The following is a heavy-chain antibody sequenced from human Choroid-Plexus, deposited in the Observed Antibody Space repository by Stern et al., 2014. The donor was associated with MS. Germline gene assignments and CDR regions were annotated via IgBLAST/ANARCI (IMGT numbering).Heavy chain of an antibody. V-gene: IGHV3-30*18. CDR2: VSYDGSNK. CDR3: AKDRQYLTYFFDH. J-gene: IGHJ5*02. CDR1: GFTFGSCA. D-gene: IGHD2/OR15-2a*01. Sequence: QLVQSGGGVVQPGRPLRLSCVASGFTFGSCAMHWVRQAPGKGLEWVSGVSYDGSNKYYADSVKGRFTISRDNSQNTLYIQMSSLRPEDTAVYYCAKDRQYLTYFFDHWGQGSLVTISS.